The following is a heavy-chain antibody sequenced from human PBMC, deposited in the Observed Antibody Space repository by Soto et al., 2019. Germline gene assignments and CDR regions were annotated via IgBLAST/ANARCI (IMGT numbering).Heavy chain of an antibody. V-gene: IGHV1-3*01. CDR1: GYTFTSYA. CDR2: INAGNGNT. D-gene: IGHD2-15*01. J-gene: IGHJ4*02. CDR3: ARGDIVVVVAATAFFDD. Sequence: ASVKVSCKASGYTFTSYAMHWVRQAPGQRLEWMGWINAGNGNTKYSQKFQGRVTITRDTSASTAYMELSSLRSEDTAVYYCARGDIVVVVAATAFFDDWGQRTLVTVSS.